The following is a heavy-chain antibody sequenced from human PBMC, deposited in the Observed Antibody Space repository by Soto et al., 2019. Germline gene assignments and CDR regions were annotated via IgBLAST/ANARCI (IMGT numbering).Heavy chain of an antibody. D-gene: IGHD5-18*01. CDR2: ISSDGSKQ. Sequence: QVQLVESGGGVVQPGRSLRLSCAASGFTFSSYAMQWVRQAPGKGLEWVAVISSDGSKQYYADSVKGRFTISRVNSKNTLYLQMNSLRSSYTAVYYCAREGRYSNGGYYFYDCGQGTLVTVSS. V-gene: IGHV3-30-3*01. CDR1: GFTFSSYA. J-gene: IGHJ4*02. CDR3: AREGRYSNGGYYFYD.